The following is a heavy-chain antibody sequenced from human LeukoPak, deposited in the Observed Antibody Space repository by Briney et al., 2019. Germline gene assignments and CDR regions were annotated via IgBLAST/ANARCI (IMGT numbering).Heavy chain of an antibody. J-gene: IGHJ5*02. CDR3: ARSPLDYCSSTSCHHRYNWFDP. CDR2: IFNTGST. V-gene: IGHV4-61*02. D-gene: IGHD2-2*01. CDR1: GDSIGRGSYY. Sequence: SETLSLTCAVSGDSIGRGSYYWGWIRQPAGKAPEWIGRIFNTGSTSYNPSLKSRVTISVDTSKNQFSLKLSSVTAADTAVYYCARSPLDYCSSTSCHHRYNWFDPWGQGTLVTVSS.